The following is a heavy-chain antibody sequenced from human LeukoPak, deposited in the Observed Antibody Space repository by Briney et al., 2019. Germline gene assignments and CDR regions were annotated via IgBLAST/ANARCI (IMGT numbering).Heavy chain of an antibody. D-gene: IGHD4-11*01. CDR2: IYPGDSDT. Sequence: TPGESLKISRQGSGYIFTSYWIGWVRQLPGKGLEWMGIIYPGDSDTRYSPSFQGQVTISADKSISTAYLQWSSLKASDTAMYYCATGLRSSRYYYMDVWGKGTTVTVSS. J-gene: IGHJ6*03. CDR3: ATGLRSSRYYYMDV. CDR1: GYIFTSYW. V-gene: IGHV5-51*01.